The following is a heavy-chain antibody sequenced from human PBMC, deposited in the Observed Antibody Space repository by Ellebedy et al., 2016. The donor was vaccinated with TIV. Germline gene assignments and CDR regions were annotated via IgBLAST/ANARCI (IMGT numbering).Heavy chain of an antibody. CDR2: ISYDGSNK. CDR3: ARDLVMTTVVTHSHGDY. D-gene: IGHD4-23*01. J-gene: IGHJ4*02. Sequence: PGGSLRLSCAASGFTFSSYAMHWVRQAPGKGLEWVAVISYDGSNKYYADSVKGRFTISRDNSKNTLYLQMNSLRAEDTAVYYCARDLVMTTVVTHSHGDYWGQGTLVTVSS. V-gene: IGHV3-30*04. CDR1: GFTFSSYA.